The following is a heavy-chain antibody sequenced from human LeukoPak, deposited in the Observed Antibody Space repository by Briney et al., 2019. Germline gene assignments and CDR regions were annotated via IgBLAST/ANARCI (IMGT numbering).Heavy chain of an antibody. CDR2: ISGNGYP. V-gene: IGHV3-23*01. CDR3: AELGITMIRGV. Sequence: GGSLRLSCAASGFTLSSYAMNWVRQAPGKGLEWVSAISGNGYPYYADSVKGRFTISRDNSKNTLYLQMNSLRAEDTAVYYCAELGITMIRGVWGKGTTVTISS. D-gene: IGHD3-22*01. J-gene: IGHJ6*04. CDR1: GFTLSSYA.